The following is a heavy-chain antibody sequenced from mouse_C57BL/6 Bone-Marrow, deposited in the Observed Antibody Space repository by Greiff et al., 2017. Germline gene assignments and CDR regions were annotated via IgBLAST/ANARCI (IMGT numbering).Heavy chain of an antibody. CDR2: IYPRSGNT. D-gene: IGHD1-1*01. CDR1: GYTFTSYG. V-gene: IGHV1-81*01. Sequence: VQLQQSGAELARPGASVKLSCKASGYTFTSYGISWVKQRTGQGLEWIGKIYPRSGNTYYNEKFKGKATLTADKSSSTAYMELRSLTSEDSAVYVCECSDSDGSSFWFAYWGQGTLVTVSA. CDR3: ECSDSDGSSFWFAY. J-gene: IGHJ3*01.